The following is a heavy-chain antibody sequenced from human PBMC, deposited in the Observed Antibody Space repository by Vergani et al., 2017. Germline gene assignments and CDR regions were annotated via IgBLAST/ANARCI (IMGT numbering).Heavy chain of an antibody. V-gene: IGHV3-73*01. CDR2: IRSKANDYAT. Sequence: EVQLVESGGGLVQPGGSLRLSCAASGFTFSGSAIHWVRQSSGKGLEWLGRIRSKANDYATEYSVSVRGRFTISRDDSTYTAYLQMQNLRLDDTAVYYCARVPREWELLRAFDIWGQGTMVTVSS. D-gene: IGHD1-26*01. CDR1: GFTFSGSA. J-gene: IGHJ3*02. CDR3: ARVPREWELLRAFDI.